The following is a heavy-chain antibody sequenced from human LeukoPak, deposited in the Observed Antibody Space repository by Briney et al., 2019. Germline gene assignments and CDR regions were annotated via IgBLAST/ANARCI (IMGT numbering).Heavy chain of an antibody. CDR1: GGSISSHY. CDR3: ARDRGGGSYDYSDLRFSFDI. CDR2: IYYRGST. D-gene: IGHD1-26*01. J-gene: IGHJ3*02. Sequence: SESLSLTCTVSGGSISSHYWSWIRQPPGKGLEWIGYIYYRGSTNYNPSLKGRVTISVDTSKNQFSLKLSSVTAADTAVYYCARDRGGGSYDYSDLRFSFDIWGQGTMVTVSS. V-gene: IGHV4-59*11.